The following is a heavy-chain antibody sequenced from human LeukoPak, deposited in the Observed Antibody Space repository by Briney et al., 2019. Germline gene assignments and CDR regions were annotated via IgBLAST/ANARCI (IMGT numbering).Heavy chain of an antibody. CDR1: GFTFSSYE. D-gene: IGHD1-26*01. Sequence: GGSLRLSCSASGFTFSSYEMNWVRQAPGKGLEWISYITGSGDTIYYADSVKGRFTISRDNAKNSLYLQMNSLRAEDTAIYYCARDNYSGSRYFDHWGQGTLVTVSS. CDR3: ARDNYSGSRYFDH. CDR2: ITGSGDTI. J-gene: IGHJ4*02. V-gene: IGHV3-48*03.